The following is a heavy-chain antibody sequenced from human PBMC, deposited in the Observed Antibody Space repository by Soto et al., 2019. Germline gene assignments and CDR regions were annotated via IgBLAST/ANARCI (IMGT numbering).Heavy chain of an antibody. D-gene: IGHD1-26*01. CDR1: GFSLSTSGEG. CDR2: IYWNDER. V-gene: IGHV2-5*01. J-gene: IGHJ4*02. Sequence: SGPTLVNPTQTLTLTCTFSGFSLSTSGEGVGWIRQPPGKALEWLAVIYWNDERHSSPSLNTRLAITKDTSKNQVVLIMTNMDPVDTGTYYCAHRKGGSFDYWGQGALVTVSS. CDR3: AHRKGGSFDY.